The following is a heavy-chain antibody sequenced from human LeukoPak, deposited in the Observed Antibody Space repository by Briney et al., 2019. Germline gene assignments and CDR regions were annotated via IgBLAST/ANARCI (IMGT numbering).Heavy chain of an antibody. Sequence: PSETLSLTCTVSGGSISSYYWSWIRQPPGKGLEWIGYIYYSGSTNYNPSLKSRVTISVDTSKNQFSLKLSSVTAADTAVYYCARSYYYGSGSYYKRGNWFDPWGQGTLVTVSS. CDR2: IYYSGST. D-gene: IGHD3-10*01. J-gene: IGHJ5*02. CDR3: ARSYYYGSGSYYKRGNWFDP. CDR1: GGSISSYY. V-gene: IGHV4-59*01.